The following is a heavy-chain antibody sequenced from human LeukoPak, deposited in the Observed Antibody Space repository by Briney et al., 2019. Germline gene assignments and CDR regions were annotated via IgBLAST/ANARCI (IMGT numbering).Heavy chain of an antibody. CDR2: ISSDGTST. Sequence: PGGSLRLSCAASGFIFNNFAMHWVRQAPAKGLEWVAVISSDGTSTYYADSVKGRFTISRDNSKNTLYLQMNSLRAEDTAVYYCAKMFPADYWGQGTLVTVSS. V-gene: IGHV3-30-3*02. CDR1: GFIFNNFA. J-gene: IGHJ4*02. D-gene: IGHD3-10*02. CDR3: AKMFPADY.